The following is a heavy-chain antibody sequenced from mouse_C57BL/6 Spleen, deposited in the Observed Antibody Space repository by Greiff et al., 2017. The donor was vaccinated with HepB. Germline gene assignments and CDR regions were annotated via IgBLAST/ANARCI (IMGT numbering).Heavy chain of an antibody. CDR3: ARGGKFITTVVGPFAY. CDR2: IDPSDSYT. J-gene: IGHJ3*01. CDR1: GYTFTSYW. V-gene: IGHV1-50*01. D-gene: IGHD1-1*01. Sequence: VKLQQPGAELVKPGASVKLSCKASGYTFTSYWMQWVKQRPGQGLEWIGEIDPSDSYTNYNQKFKGKATLTVDTSSSTAYMQLSSLTSEDSAVYYCARGGKFITTVVGPFAYWGQGTLVTVSA.